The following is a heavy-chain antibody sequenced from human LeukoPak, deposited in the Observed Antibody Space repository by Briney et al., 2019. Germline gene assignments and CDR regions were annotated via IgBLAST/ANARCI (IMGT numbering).Heavy chain of an antibody. CDR1: GFTFSSYS. Sequence: VKPGGSLRLSCAASGFTFSSYSMNWVRQAPGKGLEWVSSISSSSSYIYYADSVEGRFTISRDNAKNSLYLQMNSLRAEDTAVYYCARALPSPLYSGSYADAFDIWGQGTMVTVSS. V-gene: IGHV3-21*01. CDR3: ARALPSPLYSGSYADAFDI. CDR2: ISSSSSYI. J-gene: IGHJ3*02. D-gene: IGHD1-26*01.